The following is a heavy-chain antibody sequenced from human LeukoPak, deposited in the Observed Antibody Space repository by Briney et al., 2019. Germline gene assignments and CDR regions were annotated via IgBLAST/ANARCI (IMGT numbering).Heavy chain of an antibody. CDR2: IYYSGST. D-gene: IGHD3-9*01. V-gene: IGHV4-31*03. J-gene: IGHJ4*02. CDR3: ARGGPRGAYYDILTGYYADY. Sequence: SETLSLTCTVSGGSISSGGDYWSWIRQHPGKGLEWIGYIYYSGSTYYKPSLKSRVTISVDTSKNQFSLQLSSVTAADTAVYYCARGGPRGAYYDILTGYYADYWGQGTLVTVSS. CDR1: GGSISSGGDY.